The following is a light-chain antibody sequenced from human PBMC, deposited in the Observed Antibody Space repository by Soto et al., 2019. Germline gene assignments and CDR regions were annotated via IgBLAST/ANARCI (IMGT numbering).Light chain of an antibody. CDR3: HQYATWT. CDR2: AAS. V-gene: IGKV3-20*01. Sequence: EIVLTQSPGTLSLSPGEGGTLSCRASQSISSSYLAWYQQKPGQSPRLLIYAASSRATGIPDRFSGSGSGTDFTLTISRLEPEDFAVYYCHQYATWTFGQGTKVDIK. CDR1: QSISSSY. J-gene: IGKJ1*01.